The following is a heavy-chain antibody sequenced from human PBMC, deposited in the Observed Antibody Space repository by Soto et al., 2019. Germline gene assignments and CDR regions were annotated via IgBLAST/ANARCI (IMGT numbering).Heavy chain of an antibody. V-gene: IGHV3-23*01. CDR3: ARDHLGSYGYIDY. CDR1: GFTFSNYA. CDR2: ISDSGGDT. J-gene: IGHJ4*02. Sequence: EVQLLESGGDLVQPGGSLRLSCTASGFTFSNYAMNWVRQGPGKGLEWVSAISDSGGDTSYADFVKGRFTISRDNSRYTLYLQMNSLRAEDTAVYYCARDHLGSYGYIDYWGQGTLVTVSS. D-gene: IGHD1-26*01.